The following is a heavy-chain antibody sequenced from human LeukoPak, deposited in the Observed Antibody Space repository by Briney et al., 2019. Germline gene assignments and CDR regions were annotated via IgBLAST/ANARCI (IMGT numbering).Heavy chain of an antibody. CDR3: AGDQLALNALNL. CDR2: ISHIGST. D-gene: IGHD1-1*01. J-gene: IGHJ3*01. Sequence: SETLSLTCTVSGGSMISHYWSWLRQPPGKALEWLGYISHIGSTNYSPSLKRRVPISVDTSKNQFSLRLSSVTAADTAVYFCAGDQLALNALNLWGQGTMVSVSS. V-gene: IGHV4-59*11. CDR1: GGSMISHY.